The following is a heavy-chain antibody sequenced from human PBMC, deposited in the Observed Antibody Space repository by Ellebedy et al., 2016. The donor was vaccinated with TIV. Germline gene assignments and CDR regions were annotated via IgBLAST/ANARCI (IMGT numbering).Heavy chain of an antibody. V-gene: IGHV1-8*01. Sequence: ASVKVSXXTSGYTFTNYDISWVRQATGQGLEWMGWMNPKSGHTGYAQKFLGRLTLTRNTSVNTAYMELSSLKFEDTAVYYCARRRCCSSTTCKVKTIFGMMTPSPIDTWGRGTLVTASS. D-gene: IGHD2-2*01. CDR2: MNPKSGHT. CDR1: GYTFTNYD. CDR3: ARRRCCSSTTCKVKTIFGMMTPSPIDT. J-gene: IGHJ5*02.